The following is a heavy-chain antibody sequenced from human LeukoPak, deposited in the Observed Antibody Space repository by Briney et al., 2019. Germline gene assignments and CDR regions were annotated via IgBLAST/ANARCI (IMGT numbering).Heavy chain of an antibody. CDR3: SRRRPPLRSSSWPDAFDI. Sequence: ASVKVSCKASGYTFTSYGISWVRQAPGQGLEWMGWISAYNGNTNYAQKLQGRVTMTTDTSTSTAYMELMSLRSDGTAVYYWSRRRPPLRSSSWPDAFDIWGQGTMVTVSS. D-gene: IGHD6-13*01. V-gene: IGHV1-18*01. CDR1: GYTFTSYG. J-gene: IGHJ3*02. CDR2: ISAYNGNT.